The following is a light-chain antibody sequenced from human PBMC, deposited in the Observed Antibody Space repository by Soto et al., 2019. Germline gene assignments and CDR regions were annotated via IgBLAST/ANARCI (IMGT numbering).Light chain of an antibody. CDR1: QSLVYSDGDTY. CDR3: QQVESYPST. CDR2: KVS. V-gene: IGKV2-30*01. J-gene: IGKJ4*01. Sequence: DVVMTQSPLSQPVTLGQPASISFRSSQSLVYSDGDTYLNWFQQRPGQSPRRLIYKVSNRDSKVPDRFSGSGFGTDFTLTITSLQPEDFATYYCQQVESYPSTFGGGTKVDIK.